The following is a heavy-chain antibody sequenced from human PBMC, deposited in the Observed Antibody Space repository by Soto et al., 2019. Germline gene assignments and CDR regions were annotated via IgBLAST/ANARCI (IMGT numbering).Heavy chain of an antibody. V-gene: IGHV4-30-2*01. CDR2: IFPSGTT. CDR1: GGSPSGAIYS. CDR3: ARSREFDY. J-gene: IGHJ4*02. Sequence: PSETLSLPRGVSGGSPSGAIYSWNWIRQTPGKGLEWIGYIFPSGTTYYNPSLRSRVTISIDVSKNQFSLSLRSLTDADTAVYYCARSREFDYWSQGTLVTVSS.